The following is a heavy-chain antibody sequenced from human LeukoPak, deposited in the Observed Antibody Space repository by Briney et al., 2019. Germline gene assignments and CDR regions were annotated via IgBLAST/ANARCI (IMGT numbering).Heavy chain of an antibody. CDR2: ISGSGGST. J-gene: IGHJ6*02. V-gene: IGHV3-23*01. CDR1: GFTFSSYA. Sequence: GRSLRLSCAASGFTFSSYAMSWVRQAPGKGLEWVSAISGSGGSTYYADSVKGRFTISRDNSKNTLYLQMNSLRAEDTAVYYCAKGGGISYYYGMDVWGQGTTVTVSS. CDR3: AKGGGISYYYGMDV. D-gene: IGHD3-3*01.